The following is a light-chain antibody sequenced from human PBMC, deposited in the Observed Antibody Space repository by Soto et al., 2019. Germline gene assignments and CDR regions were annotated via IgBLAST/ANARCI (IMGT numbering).Light chain of an antibody. V-gene: IGKV3-20*01. Sequence: EIVLTQAPGTLSLSPGERATLSCRASQSVSSSYLAWYQQKPGQAPRLLIYGASSRTTDIPDRFSSSGSGTDFTLTISRLEPEDFAVYYCQQYGSSPHTFGQGTKLEIK. CDR2: GAS. CDR3: QQYGSSPHT. J-gene: IGKJ2*01. CDR1: QSVSSSY.